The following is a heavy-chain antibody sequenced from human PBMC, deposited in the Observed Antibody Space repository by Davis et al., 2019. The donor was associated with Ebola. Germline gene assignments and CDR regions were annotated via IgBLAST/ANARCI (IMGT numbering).Heavy chain of an antibody. V-gene: IGHV4-34*01. J-gene: IGHJ5*02. CDR3: ARGWNYVWFDP. CDR1: GGSFSGYY. CDR2: INHSGST. D-gene: IGHD1-7*01. Sequence: SETLSLTCAVYGGSFSGYYWSWIRQPPGKGLEWIGEINHSGSTNYNPSLKSRVTISVDTSKNQFSLKLSSVTAADTALYYCARGWNYVWFDPWGQGTLVTVSS.